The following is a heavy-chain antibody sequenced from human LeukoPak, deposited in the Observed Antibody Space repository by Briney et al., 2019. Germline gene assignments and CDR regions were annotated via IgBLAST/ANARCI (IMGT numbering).Heavy chain of an antibody. Sequence: PSETLSLTCTVSGGSISSYYWSWIRQPPGKGLEWIGYIYYSGSTNYNPSLKSRVTISVDTSKNQFSLKLSSVTASDTAVYYXXXRVXDTEAFDYWGQGTLVTVSS. CDR3: XXRVXDTEAFDY. J-gene: IGHJ4*02. D-gene: IGHD5-18*01. CDR2: IYYSGST. V-gene: IGHV4-59*08. CDR1: GGSISSYY.